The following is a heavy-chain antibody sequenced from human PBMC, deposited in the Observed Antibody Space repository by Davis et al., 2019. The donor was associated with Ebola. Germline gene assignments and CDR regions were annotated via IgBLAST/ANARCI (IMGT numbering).Heavy chain of an antibody. D-gene: IGHD1-7*01. Sequence: GESLKISCAASGFTFSSYSMNWVRQAPGKGLEWVSSISSSSSYIYYADSVKGRFTISRDNAKKSLYLQMNSLRAEDTAVYYGARDQFAGTTRPYYFDYWGQGTLVTVSS. J-gene: IGHJ4*02. CDR2: ISSSSSYI. CDR1: GFTFSSYS. CDR3: ARDQFAGTTRPYYFDY. V-gene: IGHV3-21*01.